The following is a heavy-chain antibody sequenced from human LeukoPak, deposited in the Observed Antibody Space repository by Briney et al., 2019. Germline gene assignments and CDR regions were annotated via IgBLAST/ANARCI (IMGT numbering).Heavy chain of an antibody. V-gene: IGHV3-48*01. CDR2: ISSSSSTI. Sequence: GRSLRLSCAASGFTFSSYSMNWVRQAPGKGLEWVSYISSSSSTIYYADSVKGRFTISRDNAKNSLYLQMNSLRAEDTAVYYCARDFAPAAVDYWGQGTLVTVSS. J-gene: IGHJ4*02. CDR3: ARDFAPAAVDY. D-gene: IGHD6-13*01. CDR1: GFTFSSYS.